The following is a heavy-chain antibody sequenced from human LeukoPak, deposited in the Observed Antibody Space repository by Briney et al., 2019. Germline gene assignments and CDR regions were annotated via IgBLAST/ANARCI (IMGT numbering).Heavy chain of an antibody. Sequence: GGSLRLSCAASGFTFSDYYMSWIRQAPGKGLEWVSYISSSSRYTNYAGSVKGRFTISRDNAKNSLYLQINSLRAEDTAVYYCARDFTSDDDILTGYSPYYFDYWGQGTLVTVSS. CDR2: ISSSSRYT. CDR1: GFTFSDYY. D-gene: IGHD3-9*01. J-gene: IGHJ4*02. V-gene: IGHV3-11*05. CDR3: ARDFTSDDDILTGYSPYYFDY.